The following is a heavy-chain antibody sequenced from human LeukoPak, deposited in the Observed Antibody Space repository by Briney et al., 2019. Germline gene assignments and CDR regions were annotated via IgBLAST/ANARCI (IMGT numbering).Heavy chain of an antibody. CDR1: GFTFTSHA. Sequence: PGGSLRLSCTASGFTFTSHAMSWVRQAPGKGLEWVSCISESGGSTYYAHSVKGRFSISRDSSKSTPYLQLSSLRADDTAVYYCAKGGNGYFPVWSWGQGTLVTVSS. V-gene: IGHV3-23*01. CDR3: AKGGNGYFPVWS. D-gene: IGHD5-18*01. J-gene: IGHJ4*02. CDR2: ISESGGST.